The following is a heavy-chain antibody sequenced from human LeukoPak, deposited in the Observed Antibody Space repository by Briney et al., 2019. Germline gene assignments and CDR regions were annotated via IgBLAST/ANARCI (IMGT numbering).Heavy chain of an antibody. CDR3: AKLPTGSDSGSSY. J-gene: IGHJ4*02. D-gene: IGHD3-10*01. CDR2: ISENGSEE. CDR1: GFRISKSW. Sequence: GWSLRLSCEASGFRISKSWMTWVRQSPGRGLEWVACISENGSEEKYLDSVRGRFTISRDNSKNTLYLQMNSLRAEETAVYYCAKLPTGSDSGSSYWGQGTLVTVSS. V-gene: IGHV3-7*03.